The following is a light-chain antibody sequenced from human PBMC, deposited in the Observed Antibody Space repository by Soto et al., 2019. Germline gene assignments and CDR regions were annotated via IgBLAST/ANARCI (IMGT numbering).Light chain of an antibody. V-gene: IGLV4-60*02. Sequence: QPVLTQSSSASASLGSSVKLTCTLSSGHSSYIIAWHQQQPGKAPRYLMKLEGSGSYNKGSGVPDRFSGSSSGADRYLTISNLQFEDEAEYYCETWDSNTHVFGTGTKVTVL. CDR2: LEGSGSY. CDR1: SGHSSYI. J-gene: IGLJ1*01. CDR3: ETWDSNTHV.